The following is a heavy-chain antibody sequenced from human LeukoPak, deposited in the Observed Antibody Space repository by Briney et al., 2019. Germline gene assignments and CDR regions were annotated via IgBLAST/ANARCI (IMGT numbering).Heavy chain of an antibody. D-gene: IGHD5-18*01. V-gene: IGHV3-43*01. Sequence: PGGSLRLSCAASGFTFDDYTMHWVRQAPGKGLEWVSLISWDGGSTYYADSVKGRFTISRDNSKNSLYLQMNSLRTEDTALYYCAKDSAIQLWSHFDYWGQGTLVTVSS. CDR2: ISWDGGST. CDR3: AKDSAIQLWSHFDY. J-gene: IGHJ4*02. CDR1: GFTFDDYT.